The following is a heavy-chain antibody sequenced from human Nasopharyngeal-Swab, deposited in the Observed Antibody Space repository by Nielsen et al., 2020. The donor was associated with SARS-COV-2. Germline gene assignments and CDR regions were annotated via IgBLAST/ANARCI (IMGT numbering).Heavy chain of an antibody. CDR3: AREGEYGAHDAPDY. J-gene: IGHJ4*02. CDR2: IVPALGLP. Sequence: SVKVSCKTSGDTFTNSAISWVRQAPGQGLEWMGGIVPALGLPNYAQKFRGRVTISADRSTTTSYLELSSLRSEDTAIYYCAREGEYGAHDAPDYWGQGTLVTVSS. V-gene: IGHV1-69*10. CDR1: GDTFTNSA. D-gene: IGHD4/OR15-4a*01.